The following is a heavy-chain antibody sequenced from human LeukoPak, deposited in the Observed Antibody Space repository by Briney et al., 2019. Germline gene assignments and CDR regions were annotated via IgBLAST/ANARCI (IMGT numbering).Heavy chain of an antibody. D-gene: IGHD3-10*01. Sequence: PSETLSLICTVSGGSISSYYWSWIRQPPGKGLEWIGYIYYSGSTNYNPSLKSRVTISVDTSKNQFSLKLSSVTAADTAVYYCARGRFNTMVRGAWAAFDIWGQGTMVTVSS. CDR1: GGSISSYY. J-gene: IGHJ3*02. CDR2: IYYSGST. CDR3: ARGRFNTMVRGAWAAFDI. V-gene: IGHV4-59*01.